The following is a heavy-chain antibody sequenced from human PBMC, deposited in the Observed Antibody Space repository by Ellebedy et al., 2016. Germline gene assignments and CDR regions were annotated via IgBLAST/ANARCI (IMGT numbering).Heavy chain of an antibody. V-gene: IGHV3-23*01. Sequence: GESLKISXAASGFTVSSNYMSWVRQAPGKGLEWVSAISGSGGSTYYADSVKGRFTISRDNSKNTLYLQMNSLRAEDTAVYYCAKESDYWGQGTLVTVSS. J-gene: IGHJ4*02. CDR3: AKESDY. CDR2: ISGSGGST. CDR1: GFTVSSNY.